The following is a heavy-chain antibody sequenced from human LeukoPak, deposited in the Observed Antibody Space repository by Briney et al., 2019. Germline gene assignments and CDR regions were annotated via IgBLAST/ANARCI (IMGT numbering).Heavy chain of an antibody. CDR2: IFTNGDTT. Sequence: PGGSLRLSCSASGFTFSIYPMHWVRQAPGKGLEYVSTIFTNGDTTSYAASVKGRFTTSRDDFKNTLYLQMSSLRPEDTAVYYCVKSPSDGLDVWGQGATVTVSS. CDR1: GFTFSIYP. CDR3: VKSPSDGLDV. V-gene: IGHV3-64D*09. J-gene: IGHJ6*02.